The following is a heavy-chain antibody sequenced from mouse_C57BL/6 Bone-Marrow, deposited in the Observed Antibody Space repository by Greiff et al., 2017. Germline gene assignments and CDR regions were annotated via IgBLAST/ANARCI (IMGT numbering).Heavy chain of an antibody. CDR1: GYAFPNYL. J-gene: IGHJ2*01. CDR3: ARHYDYDVDYFDY. CDR2: INPGSGGT. Sequence: QVQLQQSGAELVRPGTSVKVSCKASGYAFPNYLIEWVKQRPGQGLEWIGVINPGSGGTNYNEKVKGKATLTADKSSSTAYRQLSSLTSEDSAVYFCARHYDYDVDYFDYWGQGTTLTVSS. D-gene: IGHD2-4*01. V-gene: IGHV1-54*01.